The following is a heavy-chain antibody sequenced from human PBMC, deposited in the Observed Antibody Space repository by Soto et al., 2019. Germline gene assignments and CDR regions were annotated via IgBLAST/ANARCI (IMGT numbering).Heavy chain of an antibody. CDR3: AGRRQVINDYYGLAD. Sequence: EVQLVESGGGLVQPGGSLRLSCAASGFTLSNYEMHWVRQVTGKGLEWVSGVGTAGDTKYVGSVKGRFSIARDNAKNSLYLQMNSLRAEDTAVYYCAGRRQVINDYYGLADWGQWTKVIVSS. CDR2: VGTAGDT. CDR1: GFTLSNYE. D-gene: IGHD2-21*01. J-gene: IGHJ6*02. V-gene: IGHV3-13*01.